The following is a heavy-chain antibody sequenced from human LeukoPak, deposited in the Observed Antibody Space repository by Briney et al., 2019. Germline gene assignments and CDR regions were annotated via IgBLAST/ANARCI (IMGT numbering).Heavy chain of an antibody. CDR2: INPNSGGT. CDR1: GYTFTGYY. CDR3: ARESEVVVPAALDY. V-gene: IGHV1-2*02. D-gene: IGHD2-2*01. Sequence: ASVKVSCKASGYTFTGYYMHWVRQAPGQGLEWMGWINPNSGGTNYAQKFQGRVTMTRDTSISTAYTELSRLRSDDTAVYYCARESEVVVPAALDYWGQGTLVTVSS. J-gene: IGHJ4*02.